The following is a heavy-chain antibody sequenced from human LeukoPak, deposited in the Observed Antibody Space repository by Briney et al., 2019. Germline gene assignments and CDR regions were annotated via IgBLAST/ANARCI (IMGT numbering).Heavy chain of an antibody. CDR1: AFTFSSYW. Sequence: RGSLRLSCAASAFTFSSYWMNWVRQAPGKGLEWVANINGDGRDKYYVGSVRGRFTISRDNADNALYLQMNSLRGDDTALYYCARGVDSAIDWWGQGTLVTVSS. J-gene: IGHJ4*02. D-gene: IGHD3-9*01. V-gene: IGHV3-7*01. CDR3: ARGVDSAIDW. CDR2: INGDGRDK.